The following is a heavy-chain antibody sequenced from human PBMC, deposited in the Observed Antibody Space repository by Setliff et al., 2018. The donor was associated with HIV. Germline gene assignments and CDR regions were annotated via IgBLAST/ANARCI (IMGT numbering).Heavy chain of an antibody. CDR3: ARRNSGWYDAFDI. CDR2: IYYSGST. CDR1: GGSISSGSYY. Sequence: PSETLSLTCTVSGGSISSGSYYWGWIRQPPGKGLEWIGSIYYSGSTYYNPSLQSRVTISVDTSKNLFSLRLSSVTAADTAVYHCARRNSGWYDAFDIWGQGTMVTVSS. V-gene: IGHV4-39*01. D-gene: IGHD6-19*01. J-gene: IGHJ3*02.